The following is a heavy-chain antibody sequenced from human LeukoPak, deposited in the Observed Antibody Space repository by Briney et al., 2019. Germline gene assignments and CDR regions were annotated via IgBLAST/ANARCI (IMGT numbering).Heavy chain of an antibody. CDR2: ISWNSGSI. Sequence: GGSLRLSCAASGFTFDDYAMHWVRQAPGKGLEWVSGISWNSGSIGYADSVKGRFTISRDNAKNSLYLQMNSLRAEDTAVYYCATSYYYGSGAVDYWGQGTLVTVSS. J-gene: IGHJ4*02. CDR3: ATSYYYGSGAVDY. CDR1: GFTFDDYA. V-gene: IGHV3-9*01. D-gene: IGHD3-10*01.